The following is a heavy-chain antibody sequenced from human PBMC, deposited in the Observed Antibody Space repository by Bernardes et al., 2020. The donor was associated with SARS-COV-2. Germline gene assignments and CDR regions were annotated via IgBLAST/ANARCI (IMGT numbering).Heavy chain of an antibody. D-gene: IGHD3-9*01. V-gene: IGHV3-74*01. CDR1: GFTFSNYW. CDR2: INTDGSTT. J-gene: IGHJ4*02. CDR3: AREGDTGFDY. Sequence: GGSLRLSCAASGFTFSNYWIHWVRQAPGKGLVWVSRINTDGSTTSYADSVRGRFTISRDNAKNTLYLQMNSLTADDSAVYYCAREGDTGFDYWGQGTLVTVSS.